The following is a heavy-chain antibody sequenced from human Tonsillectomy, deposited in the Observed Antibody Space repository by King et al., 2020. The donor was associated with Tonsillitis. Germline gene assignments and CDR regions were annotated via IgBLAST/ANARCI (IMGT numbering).Heavy chain of an antibody. CDR1: GDSISSSSHY. D-gene: IGHD2-15*01. J-gene: IGHJ4*02. CDR2: VYYRGDT. V-gene: IGHV4-39*01. CDR3: ARQGFCSSGSCYGGLDS. Sequence: QLQESDPGLVKPSETLSLTCTVSGDSISSSSHYWGWVRQPPGKDLEWIGSVYYRGDTYYNPSLKSRVTVSVDTSKNQFSLNLSSVTATDTAVYYCARQGFCSSGSCYGGLDSWGQGTLVTVSS.